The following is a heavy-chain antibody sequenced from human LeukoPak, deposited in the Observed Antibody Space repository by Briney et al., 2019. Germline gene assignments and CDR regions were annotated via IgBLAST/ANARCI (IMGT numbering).Heavy chain of an antibody. J-gene: IGHJ4*02. V-gene: IGHV3-49*03. D-gene: IGHD4-17*01. Sequence: GGSLRLSCTASGSTFGDYAMSWFRQAPGKGLEWVGFIRSKAYGGTTEYAASVKGRFTISTDDSKSIAYLQMNSLKTEDTAVYYCTRPAGHTVTKVDYWGQGTLVTVSS. CDR3: TRPAGHTVTKVDY. CDR1: GSTFGDYA. CDR2: IRSKAYGGTT.